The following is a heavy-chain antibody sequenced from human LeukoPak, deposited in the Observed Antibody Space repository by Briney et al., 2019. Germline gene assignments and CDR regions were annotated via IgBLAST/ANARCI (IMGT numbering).Heavy chain of an antibody. CDR2: IIPIFGTA. Sequence: RASVKVSCKASGGTFSSYAISWVRQAPGQGLEWMGGIIPIFGTANYAQKFQGRVTITADESTSTAYMELSSLRSEDTAVYYCAREIFGVVIIPGDYWGQGTLVTVSS. J-gene: IGHJ4*02. D-gene: IGHD3-3*01. CDR1: GGTFSSYA. V-gene: IGHV1-69*13. CDR3: AREIFGVVIIPGDY.